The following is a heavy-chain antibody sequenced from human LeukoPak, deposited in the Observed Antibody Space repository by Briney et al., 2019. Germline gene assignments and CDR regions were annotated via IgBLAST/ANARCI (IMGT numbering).Heavy chain of an antibody. J-gene: IGHJ4*02. CDR2: ISSNGGST. CDR1: GFTFSSYA. CDR3: AKDRITMIVGGLDY. V-gene: IGHV3-64*04. Sequence: GGSLRLSCSASGFTFSSYAMHWVRQAPGKGLEYVSAISSNGGSTYYADSVKGRFTISRDNSKNTLYLQMNSLRAEDTAVYYCAKDRITMIVGGLDYWGQGTLVTVSS. D-gene: IGHD3-22*01.